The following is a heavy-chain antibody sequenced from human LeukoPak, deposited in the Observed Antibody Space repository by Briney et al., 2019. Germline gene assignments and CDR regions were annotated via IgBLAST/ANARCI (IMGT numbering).Heavy chain of an antibody. CDR2: LTPNSGGA. J-gene: IGHJ4*02. D-gene: IGHD1-26*01. CDR3: ARASIVGATPDY. CDR1: GYTFTGYY. V-gene: IGHV1-2*02. Sequence: ASVKVSCKASGYTFTGYYIHWVRQAPGQGLEWMGWLTPNSGGANYAQKFQGRVTLTRDTSISTAYMELTRLTSDDTAVHYCARASIVGATPDYWGQGTLVSVSS.